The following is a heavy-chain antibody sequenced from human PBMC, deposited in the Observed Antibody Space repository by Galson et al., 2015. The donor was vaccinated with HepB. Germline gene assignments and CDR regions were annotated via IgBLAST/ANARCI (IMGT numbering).Heavy chain of an antibody. CDR2: MNPNSGNT. Sequence: SVKVSCKAAGYTFPSYDINWVRQATGQGLEWMGWMNPNSGNTGYAQKFQGRVTMTTNTSTSTPYMDLSSLTSEDTAVYYCEVVASTPHYYFDFWGQGALVTVSS. CDR1: GYTFPSYD. V-gene: IGHV1-8*01. CDR3: EVVASTPHYYFDF. J-gene: IGHJ4*02. D-gene: IGHD2-15*01.